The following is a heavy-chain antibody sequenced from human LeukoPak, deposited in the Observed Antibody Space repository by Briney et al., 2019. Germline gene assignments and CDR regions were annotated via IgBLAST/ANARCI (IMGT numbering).Heavy chain of an antibody. V-gene: IGHV3-30*02. CDR3: AKAIRPGTAPIDY. CDR1: GFTFSSYA. D-gene: IGHD2-21*02. CDR2: IRYDGSNK. Sequence: GGSLRLSCAASGFTFSSYAMHWVRQAPGKGLEWVAFIRYDGSNKYYADSVKGRFTISRDNSKNTLYLQMNSLRAEDTAVYYCAKAIRPGTAPIDYWGQGTLVTVSS. J-gene: IGHJ4*02.